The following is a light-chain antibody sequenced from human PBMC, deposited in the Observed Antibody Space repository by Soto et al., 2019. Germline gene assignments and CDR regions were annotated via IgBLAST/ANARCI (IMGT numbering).Light chain of an antibody. V-gene: IGKV3-15*01. Sequence: EIVMTQSPATLSVSPGERATLSCRASQSVSGNLASYQQKPGQAPRLLIYGASTMAAGIPARFSGSGSGTEFTLTISSLQSEDFAVYYCQQYNNWPPWTFGQGTKVEIK. CDR1: QSVSGN. CDR2: GAS. CDR3: QQYNNWPPWT. J-gene: IGKJ1*01.